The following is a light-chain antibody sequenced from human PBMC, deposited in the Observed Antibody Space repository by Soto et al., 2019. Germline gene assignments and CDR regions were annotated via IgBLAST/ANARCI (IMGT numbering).Light chain of an antibody. J-gene: IGKJ1*01. Sequence: EIVVPQSPATLSVSPGGRATLSCRASQSISDTLAWYQQKPGQAPRLLIYGASRRASGVPDRFSGSGSGTDFTLKISRVKAEDVGVYYCMQGTHLPPTFGQVTKVDI. CDR3: MQGTHLPPT. V-gene: IGKV3-15*01. CDR1: QSISDT. CDR2: GAS.